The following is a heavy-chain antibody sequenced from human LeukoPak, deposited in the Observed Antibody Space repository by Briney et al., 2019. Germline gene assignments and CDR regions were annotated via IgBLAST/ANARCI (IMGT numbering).Heavy chain of an antibody. D-gene: IGHD6-6*01. V-gene: IGHV1-2*02. J-gene: IGHJ4*02. CDR2: INPNSGGT. Sequence: ASVKASCKASGYTFTGYYMHWVRQAPGQGLEWMGWINPNSGGTNYAQKFQGRVTMTRDTSISTAYMELSRLRSDDTAVYYCARDIEYSSSFDYWGQGTLVTVSS. CDR3: ARDIEYSSSFDY. CDR1: GYTFTGYY.